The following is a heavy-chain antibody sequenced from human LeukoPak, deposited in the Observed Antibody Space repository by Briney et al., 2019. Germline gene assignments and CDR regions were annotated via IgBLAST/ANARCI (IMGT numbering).Heavy chain of an antibody. CDR1: GLTVSTNY. CDR2: IHSDGST. D-gene: IGHD3-22*01. CDR3: ARDLDSFDSSGSHRRRNYFDY. V-gene: IGHV3-53*01. Sequence: SGGSLRLSCAASGLTVSTNYMTWVRQAPGKGLEWVSIIHSDGSTYYADSVKGRFTISRDNYKNTLYLQMNSLRGEDTAMYYCARDLDSFDSSGSHRRRNYFDYWGQGTLVTVSS. J-gene: IGHJ4*02.